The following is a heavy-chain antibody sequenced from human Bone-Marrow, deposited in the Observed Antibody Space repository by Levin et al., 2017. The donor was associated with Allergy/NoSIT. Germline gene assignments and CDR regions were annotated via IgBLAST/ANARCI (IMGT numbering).Heavy chain of an antibody. CDR1: GFTFSTYT. CDR3: ARGLEYSGLP. CDR2: ITSSSSYI. Sequence: GGSLRFSCAASGFTFSTYTMNWVRQAPGKGLDWVSSITSSSSYIYYADSVKGRFTISRDNAKNSLYLQMNSLRVEDTAVYYCARGLEYSGLPWGQGTLVTVSS. D-gene: IGHD5-12*01. J-gene: IGHJ5*02. V-gene: IGHV3-21*01.